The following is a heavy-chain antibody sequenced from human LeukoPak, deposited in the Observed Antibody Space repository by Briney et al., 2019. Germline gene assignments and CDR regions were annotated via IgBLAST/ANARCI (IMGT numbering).Heavy chain of an antibody. V-gene: IGHV4-39*07. CDR2: IHYGGRT. J-gene: IGHJ5*02. CDR3: ATARCGSSSWRPRYFDP. D-gene: IGHD6-13*01. Sequence: PSETLSLICTVSGGSISSSSYNWGWIRQPPGEGLEWIATIHYGGRTYYNPSLKSRVTISVDTSRNLFSLKLTSVTAADTAVYYCATARCGSSSWRPRYFDPWGQGTLVTVSS. CDR1: GGSISSSSYN.